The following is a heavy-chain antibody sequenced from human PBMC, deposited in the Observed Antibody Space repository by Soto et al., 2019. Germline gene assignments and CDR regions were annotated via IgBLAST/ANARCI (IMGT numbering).Heavy chain of an antibody. J-gene: IGHJ4*02. CDR3: ASSYDSSGYYGY. Sequence: PSETLSLTCTVSGGSISSGDYYWSWIRQPPGKGLEWIGYIYYSGSTYYNPSLKSRVTISVDTSKNQFSLKLSSVTAADTAVYYCASSYDSSGYYGYWGQGTLVTVS. D-gene: IGHD3-22*01. CDR1: GGSISSGDYY. V-gene: IGHV4-30-4*01. CDR2: IYYSGST.